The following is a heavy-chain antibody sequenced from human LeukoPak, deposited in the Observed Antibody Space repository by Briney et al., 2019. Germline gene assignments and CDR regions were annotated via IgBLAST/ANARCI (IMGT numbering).Heavy chain of an antibody. V-gene: IGHV3-9*01. J-gene: IGHJ5*02. Sequence: GRSLRLSCAASGFTFDDYAMHWVRQAPGKGLEWVSGISWNSGSIGYADSVKGRFTISRDNAKNSLYLQMNSLRAEDTALYYCAKDIEFDPWGQGTLATVSS. CDR1: GFTFDDYA. CDR2: ISWNSGSI. CDR3: AKDIEFDP.